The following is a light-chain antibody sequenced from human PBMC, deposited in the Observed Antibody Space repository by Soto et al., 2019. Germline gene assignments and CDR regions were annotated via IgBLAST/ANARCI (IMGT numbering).Light chain of an antibody. CDR1: TGTVTSGHY. V-gene: IGLV7-46*01. CDR3: LLSYSDARI. CDR2: DAL. J-gene: IGLJ2*01. Sequence: QAVVTQEPSLTVSPGGTVTLTCGSSTGTVTSGHYPYWFHQKPGQAPKTLIYDALYRHSWTPARFSGSLLGGKAALTLSGAQPEDEADYYCLLSYSDARIFGGGTKVTVL.